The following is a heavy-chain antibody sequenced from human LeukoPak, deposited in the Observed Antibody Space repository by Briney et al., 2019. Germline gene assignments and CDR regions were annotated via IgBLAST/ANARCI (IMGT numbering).Heavy chain of an antibody. V-gene: IGHV4-39*01. Sequence: SETLSLTCTVSGGSISSSTYYWGWIRQPPGKGLEWIGSFSYTGSTYYNPSLKSRATISVDTSKNQFSLKLSSVTAADTAVYYCARISVAVAAAPFDYWGQGTLVTVSS. D-gene: IGHD6-19*01. J-gene: IGHJ4*02. CDR2: FSYTGST. CDR1: GGSISSSTYY. CDR3: ARISVAVAAAPFDY.